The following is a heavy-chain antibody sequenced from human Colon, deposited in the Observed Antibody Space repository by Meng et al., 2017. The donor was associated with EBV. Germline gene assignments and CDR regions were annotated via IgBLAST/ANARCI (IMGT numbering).Heavy chain of an antibody. CDR1: GGFINSGDYY. V-gene: IGHV4-30-4*01. Sequence: QVRVQVSGPGLVKPSQTLSLTCTVSGGFINSGDYYWSWIRQPPGKGLEWIGYIYYTGSTYYNPSLKSRVTISMDTSKNQFSLRLSSVTAADTVVYYCARNYYFDYWGQGTLVTVSS. J-gene: IGHJ4*02. CDR2: IYYTGST. CDR3: ARNYYFDY.